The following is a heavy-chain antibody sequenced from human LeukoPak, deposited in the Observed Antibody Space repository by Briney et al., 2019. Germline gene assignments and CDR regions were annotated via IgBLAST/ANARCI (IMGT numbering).Heavy chain of an antibody. J-gene: IGHJ4*02. D-gene: IGHD3-16*01. Sequence: GGSLRLSCVASGFTFSIYWMSWVRQAAGKGLEWVANIKEDGSEKYYVASVKGRFTISRDNAKNSLYLQMNSLRAEDTAVYYCASGRQLGYWGQGTLVTVSS. CDR1: GFTFSIYW. CDR2: IKEDGSEK. V-gene: IGHV3-7*01. CDR3: ASGRQLGY.